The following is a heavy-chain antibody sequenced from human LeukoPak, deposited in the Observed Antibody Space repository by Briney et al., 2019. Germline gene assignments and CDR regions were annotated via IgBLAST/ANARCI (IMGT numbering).Heavy chain of an antibody. Sequence: SQTLSLTCTVSGGSISSGDYYWSWIRQPPGKGLEWIGYIYYSGSTYYNPSLKSRVTISVDTSKNQFSLKLSSVTAADTAVYYCASDKVADGGNSLDYWGQGTLVTVSS. D-gene: IGHD4-23*01. CDR1: GGSISSGDYY. CDR2: IYYSGST. J-gene: IGHJ4*02. V-gene: IGHV4-30-4*01. CDR3: ASDKVADGGNSLDY.